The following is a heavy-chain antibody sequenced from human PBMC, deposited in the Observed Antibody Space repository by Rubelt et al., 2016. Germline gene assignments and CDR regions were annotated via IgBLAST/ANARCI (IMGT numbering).Heavy chain of an antibody. D-gene: IGHD6-13*01. CDR1: GFTVSTNY. CDR3: AREVKAAYAFDI. Sequence: EAQLVESGGGLAKPGGSLRLPCAASGFTVSTNYMSWVRQAPGKGLEWVSVLPSGGSTYYADSGKGQFTIPSDNSKNTLYLQMNSLRAEDSAVYYCAREVKAAYAFDIWGQGTMVTVSS. V-gene: IGHV3-53*01. CDR2: LPSGGST. J-gene: IGHJ3*02.